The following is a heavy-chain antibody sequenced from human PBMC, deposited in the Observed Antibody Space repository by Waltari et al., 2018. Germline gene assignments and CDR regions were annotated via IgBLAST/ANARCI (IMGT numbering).Heavy chain of an antibody. CDR1: GFRFRSYS. CDR3: VSGGWGFYFDY. Sequence: EVQLVESGGGLVKPGGSLRLPCGASGFRFRSYSMDWVRQAQGKGLEWVSSISSSTTYIHYADSVKGRFTISRDNAKNSLYLQMNSLRVEDTAVYYCVSGGWGFYFDYWGQGTVVTVSS. V-gene: IGHV3-21*01. D-gene: IGHD7-27*01. CDR2: ISSSTTYI. J-gene: IGHJ4*02.